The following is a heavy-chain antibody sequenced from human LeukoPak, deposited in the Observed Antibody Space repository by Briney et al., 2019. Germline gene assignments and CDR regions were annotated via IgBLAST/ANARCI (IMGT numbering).Heavy chain of an antibody. CDR3: ARLDCYDVVGCYNH. CDR2: VSHDGTT. V-gene: IGHV4-59*08. CDR1: GGSISSYY. Sequence: PSETLSLTCHVSGGSISSYYWSWIRQATGKGLEWIGYVSHDGTTNYTPSLRSRVIMSVDTANNTISLRLTSVTAADTAIYYCARLDCYDVVGCYNHWGRGTQVTVS. J-gene: IGHJ5*02. D-gene: IGHD3/OR15-3a*01.